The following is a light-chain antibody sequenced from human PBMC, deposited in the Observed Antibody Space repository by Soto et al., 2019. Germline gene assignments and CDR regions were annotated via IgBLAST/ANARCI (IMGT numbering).Light chain of an antibody. Sequence: DIVMTQSPDSLAVSLGERATINCKSSQSATSNNKKYLAWYQQKPGQPPKLLIYWASTRESGVPDRFSGSGSGTDFTLTISSLQAEDVAVYYCQQYYRTPHTFGQGTKLEIK. CDR2: WAS. V-gene: IGKV4-1*01. CDR1: QSATSNNKKY. J-gene: IGKJ2*01. CDR3: QQYYRTPHT.